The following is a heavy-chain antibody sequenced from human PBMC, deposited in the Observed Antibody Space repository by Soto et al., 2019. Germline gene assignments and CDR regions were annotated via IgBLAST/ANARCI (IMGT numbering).Heavy chain of an antibody. Sequence: QLQLQESGPGLVKPSETLSVTCTVSRGSISSGTNYWAWIRQPPGKGLEWIANIYYSGSTFYNPSLKSRVTISLDTSKNQFSLKLRSVTAADTAVYYCARHEAGWYFDSWGQGTLVTVSS. D-gene: IGHD6-25*01. CDR3: ARHEAGWYFDS. J-gene: IGHJ4*02. CDR1: RGSISSGTNY. CDR2: IYYSGST. V-gene: IGHV4-39*01.